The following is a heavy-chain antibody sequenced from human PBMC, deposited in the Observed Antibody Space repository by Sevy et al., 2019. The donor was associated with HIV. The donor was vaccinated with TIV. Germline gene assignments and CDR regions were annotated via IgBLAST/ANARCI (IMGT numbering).Heavy chain of an antibody. V-gene: IGHV3-11*01. D-gene: IGHD4-17*01. Sequence: GGSLRLSCAASGFTLSDYYMSWIRQAPGKGLEWVSYISGSGSTIYYADSVKGRFTIARDNAKNSLSLQMNSLRAEDTAVYFWARDHVKDGDLGDYYYYAMDVWGQGTTVTVSS. CDR2: ISGSGSTI. CDR3: ARDHVKDGDLGDYYYYAMDV. J-gene: IGHJ6*02. CDR1: GFTLSDYY.